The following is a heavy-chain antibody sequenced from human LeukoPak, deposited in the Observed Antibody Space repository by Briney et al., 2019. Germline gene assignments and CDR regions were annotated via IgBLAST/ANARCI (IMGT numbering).Heavy chain of an antibody. Sequence: ASVKVSCKASGGTFSSYAISWVRQAPGQGLEWMGGIIPIFGTANYAQKFQGRVTITMDESTSTAYMELSSLRSEDTAVYYCASCAGGNFYYFDYWGQGTLVTVSS. J-gene: IGHJ4*02. CDR2: IIPIFGTA. V-gene: IGHV1-69*05. CDR1: GGTFSSYA. CDR3: ASCAGGNFYYFDY. D-gene: IGHD4-23*01.